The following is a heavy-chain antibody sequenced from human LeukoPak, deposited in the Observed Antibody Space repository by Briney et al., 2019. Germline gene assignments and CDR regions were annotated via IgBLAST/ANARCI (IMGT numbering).Heavy chain of an antibody. CDR1: GFTFSSYA. CDR2: ISYDGSNK. J-gene: IGHJ4*02. V-gene: IGHV3-30-3*01. Sequence: GRSLRLSCAASGFTFSSYAMHWVRQAPGKGLEWVAVISYDGSNKYYADSVKGRFTISRDNSKNTLYLQMNSLRAEDTAVYYCARDTPYQFERFFPYDSSGYYDYWGQGTLVTVPS. D-gene: IGHD3-22*01. CDR3: ARDTPYQFERFFPYDSSGYYDY.